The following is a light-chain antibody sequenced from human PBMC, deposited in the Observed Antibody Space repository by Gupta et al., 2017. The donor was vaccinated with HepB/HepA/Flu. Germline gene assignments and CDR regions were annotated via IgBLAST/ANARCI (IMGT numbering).Light chain of an antibody. CDR3: QQEYDTPRT. J-gene: IGKJ1*01. CDR2: WAS. Sequence: DIVMTQSPDSLAVSLGERATINCKSSQSVLYSSDNKNYLAWYQQKPGQPPKLLIYWASTRESGVPDRFSGRGSGTDFTLTINSLQAEDVAVYYCQQEYDTPRTFGQGTKLEIK. V-gene: IGKV4-1*01. CDR1: QSVLYSSDNKNY.